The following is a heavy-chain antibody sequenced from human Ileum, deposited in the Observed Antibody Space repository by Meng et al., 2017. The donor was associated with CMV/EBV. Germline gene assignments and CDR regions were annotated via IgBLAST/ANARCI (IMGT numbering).Heavy chain of an antibody. CDR2: IYPGDSDT. V-gene: IGHV5-51*01. CDR3: ARLLGSNSWYTDY. Sequence: GESLKISCKGSGYSFTNSWIVWVRQVPGKGLECMGIIYPGDSDTRYSPSFQGQVTISADRSISTAYLQWSSLKASDTAMYYCARLLGSNSWYTDYWGQGTVVTVSS. CDR1: GYSFTNSW. J-gene: IGHJ4*02. D-gene: IGHD6-13*01.